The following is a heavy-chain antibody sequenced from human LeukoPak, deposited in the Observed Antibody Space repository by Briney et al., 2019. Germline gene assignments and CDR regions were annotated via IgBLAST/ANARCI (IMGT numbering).Heavy chain of an antibody. J-gene: IGHJ5*02. CDR3: ARDRGYTSSPTGWFDP. CDR2: ISPYNGYT. Sequence: GASVKVSCKTSGYTFTSYGISWVRQAPGQGLEWMGWISPYNGYTNYTQKLQGRVTVTTDTSTSAAYLELRSLRSDDTAVYYCARDRGYTSSPTGWFDPWGQGTLVTVSS. D-gene: IGHD6-13*01. CDR1: GYTFTSYG. V-gene: IGHV1-18*01.